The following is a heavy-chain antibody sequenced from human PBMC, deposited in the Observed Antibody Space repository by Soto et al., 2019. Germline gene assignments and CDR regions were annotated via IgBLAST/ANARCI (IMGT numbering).Heavy chain of an antibody. CDR2: ISGSGGST. CDR3: AKVDWGRTYSSGINFDY. J-gene: IGHJ4*02. CDR1: GFTFSSYA. Sequence: GGSLRLSCAASGFTFSSYAMSWVRQAPGKGLEWVSAISGSGGSTYYADSVKGRFTISRDNSKDTLYLQMNSLRAEDTAVYYCAKVDWGRTYSSGINFDYWGQGTLVTV. D-gene: IGHD6-25*01. V-gene: IGHV3-23*01.